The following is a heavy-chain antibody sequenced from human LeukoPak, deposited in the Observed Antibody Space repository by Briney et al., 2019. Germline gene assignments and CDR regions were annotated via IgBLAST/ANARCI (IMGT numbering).Heavy chain of an antibody. CDR2: MNPNSGNT. D-gene: IGHD5-18*01. V-gene: IGHV1-8*01. Sequence: GASVKVSFTASGYTFTTYDINWVRPATGQGLEWMGWMNPNSGNTGYAQRFQGRVTMTRDTSISTAYMELNSLTSEDTAVYYCAKNVRDTGTFDYWGQGTLVTVSS. J-gene: IGHJ4*02. CDR3: AKNVRDTGTFDY. CDR1: GYTFTTYD.